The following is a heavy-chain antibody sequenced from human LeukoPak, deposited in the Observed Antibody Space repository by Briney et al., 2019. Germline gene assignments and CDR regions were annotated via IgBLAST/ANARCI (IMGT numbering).Heavy chain of an antibody. Sequence: SVKVSCKASGGTFSSYAISWVRQAPGQGLEWMGRIIPIFGIANYAQKFQGRVTITADKSKSTAYMELSSLRSEDTAVYYCARGYDYGGNSPFHPWGEGPLVTVFS. D-gene: IGHD4-23*01. V-gene: IGHV1-69*04. CDR2: IIPIFGIA. CDR1: GGTFSSYA. CDR3: ARGYDYGGNSPFHP. J-gene: IGHJ5*02.